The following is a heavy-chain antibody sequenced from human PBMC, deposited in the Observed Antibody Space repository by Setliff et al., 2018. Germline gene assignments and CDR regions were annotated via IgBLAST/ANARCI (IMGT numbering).Heavy chain of an antibody. V-gene: IGHV7-4-1*02. CDR3: ARIVCSSTSCSRFGY. Sequence: VSVKVSCKASGYTFTSYAMNWVRQAPGQGLEWMGWINTNTGNPTYAQGFTGRFVFSLDTSVSTAYLQISSLKAEDTAVYYCARIVCSSTSCSRFGYWGQGTLVTVSS. CDR1: GYTFTSYA. J-gene: IGHJ4*02. D-gene: IGHD2-2*01. CDR2: INTNTGNP.